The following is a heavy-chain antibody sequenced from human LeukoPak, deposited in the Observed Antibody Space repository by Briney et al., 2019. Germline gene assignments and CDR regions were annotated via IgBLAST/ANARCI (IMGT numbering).Heavy chain of an antibody. D-gene: IGHD6-19*01. J-gene: IGHJ6*03. CDR1: GFTFDDYG. V-gene: IGHV3-20*04. Sequence: GGSLRLSCAASGFTFDDYGMSWVRQAPGKGLEWVSGINWNGGSTGYADSVKGRFTISRDNAKNSLYLQMNSLRAEDTAIYYCARSSGWYHRGPDYYYYYMDVWGKGTTVTAS. CDR3: ARSSGWYHRGPDYYYYYMDV. CDR2: INWNGGST.